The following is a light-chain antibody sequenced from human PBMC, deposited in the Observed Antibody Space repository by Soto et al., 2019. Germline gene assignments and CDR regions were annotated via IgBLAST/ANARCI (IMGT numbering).Light chain of an antibody. Sequence: QSALTQPASVSGFPGQSINISCTGSRSDIGVHSFVSWYQQHPTMVPKLIIYNVYRRPSGVSGRFSASKAGNTASLTISGIQADDEANYSCSAYTSAATLFGGGTKLTVL. CDR2: NVY. J-gene: IGLJ2*01. CDR3: SAYTSAATL. V-gene: IGLV2-14*03. CDR1: RSDIGVHSF.